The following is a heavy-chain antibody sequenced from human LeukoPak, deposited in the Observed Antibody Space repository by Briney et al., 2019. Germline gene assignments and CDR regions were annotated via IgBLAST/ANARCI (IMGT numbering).Heavy chain of an antibody. CDR1: GFTFGDYA. J-gene: IGHJ6*02. D-gene: IGHD3-22*01. V-gene: IGHV3-49*04. CDR3: TRSSGRYYYYRVDV. Sequence: GGSLRLSCTASGFTFGDYAMSWVRQAPGKGLEWVGFIRSKAYGGTTEYAASVKGRFTISRDDSKSIAYLQMNSLKTEDTAVYYCTRSSGRYYYYRVDVWGQGTTVTVSS. CDR2: IRSKAYGGTT.